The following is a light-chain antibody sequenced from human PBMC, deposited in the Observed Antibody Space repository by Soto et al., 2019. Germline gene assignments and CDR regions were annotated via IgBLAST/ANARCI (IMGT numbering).Light chain of an antibody. Sequence: QSALTQPASVSGSPGQSLTISCTGTSSDLGSYNLVSWYQQHPGKAPKLMIYEVNKRPSGVSNRFSASKSGNTASLTISGIQAEDEADYSCCSYAGSSTSWVFGGGTKLTVL. CDR1: SSDLGSYNL. J-gene: IGLJ3*02. CDR2: EVN. V-gene: IGLV2-23*02. CDR3: CSYAGSSTSWV.